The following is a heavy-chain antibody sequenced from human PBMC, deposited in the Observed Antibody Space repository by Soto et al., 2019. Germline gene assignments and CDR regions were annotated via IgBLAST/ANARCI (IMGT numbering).Heavy chain of an antibody. Sequence: ETLSLTCTVSGGSISSYYWSWVRQAPGKGPELVANIKEDGSERNYVDSVKGRFTISRDNAKNSLFLQMNSLRAEDTAVYYCARAFSWGQGTLVTVSS. CDR1: GGSISSYY. V-gene: IGHV3-7*05. CDR3: ARAFS. J-gene: IGHJ5*02. CDR2: IKEDGSER.